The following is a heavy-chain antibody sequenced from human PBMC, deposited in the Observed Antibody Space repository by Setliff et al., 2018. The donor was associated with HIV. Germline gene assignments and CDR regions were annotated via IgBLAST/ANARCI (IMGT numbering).Heavy chain of an antibody. CDR1: GGSISSGSYY. Sequence: SETLSLTCTVSGGSISSGSYYWSWIRQPAGKGLEWIGHIHTSGSSSYNPSLKSRVIISLDTSKNQISLKLNSVTAADTAVYYCARDLLGSSSLVDYWGQGTLVTSPQ. CDR3: ARDLLGSSSLVDY. CDR2: IHTSGSS. J-gene: IGHJ4*02. V-gene: IGHV4-61*09. D-gene: IGHD6-6*01.